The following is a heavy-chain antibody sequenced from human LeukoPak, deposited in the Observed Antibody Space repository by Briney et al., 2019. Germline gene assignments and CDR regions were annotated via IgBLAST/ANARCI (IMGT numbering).Heavy chain of an antibody. V-gene: IGHV4-59*01. CDR3: ARSKGPRQWLTQARGAAFDI. J-gene: IGHJ3*02. CDR2: IYYSGST. Sequence: SETLSLTCTVSGGSISSYYWSWIRQPPGKGLEWIGYIYYSGSTNYNPSLKSRVTISVDTSKNQFSLKLSSVTAADTAVYYCARSKGPRQWLTQARGAAFDIWGQGTMVTVSS. CDR1: GGSISSYY. D-gene: IGHD6-19*01.